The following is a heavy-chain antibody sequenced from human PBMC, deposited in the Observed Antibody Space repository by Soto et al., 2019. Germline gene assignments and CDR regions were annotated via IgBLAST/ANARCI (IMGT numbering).Heavy chain of an antibody. CDR2: INGGNGNT. V-gene: IGHV1-3*01. CDR3: AKGFGNYWAFDY. J-gene: IGHJ4*02. CDR1: GYTFTSYA. D-gene: IGHD1-26*01. Sequence: GASVKVSCKASGYTFTSYAIHWVRQAPGQRLEWMAWINGGNGNTKYSQRFQGRVTITRDTSASTAYMELNSLRAEDTAVYYCAKGFGNYWAFDYWGQGTLVTVSS.